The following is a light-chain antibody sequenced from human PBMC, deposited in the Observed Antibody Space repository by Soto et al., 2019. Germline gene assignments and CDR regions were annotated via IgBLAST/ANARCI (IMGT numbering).Light chain of an antibody. CDR1: NSEFGLFDY. J-gene: IGLJ2*01. CDR3: SSYTSDAIHVV. CDR2: DVN. Sequence: QSVVTQPAALSGALWQAITISLRGTNSEFGLFDYVSWYQQHPGKVPKLMIYDVNDRPSGVSDRFSGSKSGNTASLTISGLQAEDEADYFCSSYTSDAIHVVFGGGTKVPVL. V-gene: IGLV2-14*03.